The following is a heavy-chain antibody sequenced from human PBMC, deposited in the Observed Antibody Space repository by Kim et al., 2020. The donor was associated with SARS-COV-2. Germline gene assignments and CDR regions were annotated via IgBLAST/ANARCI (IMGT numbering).Heavy chain of an antibody. J-gene: IGHJ6*02. CDR1: GGSISSYY. V-gene: IGHV4-59*08. Sequence: SETLSLTCTVSGGSISSYYWSWIRQPPGKGLEWIGYIYYSGSTNYNPSLKSRVTISVDTSKNQFSLKLSSVTAADTAVYYCARHLYGRDFWSGYYSSRDYYYSMDVWGQGTTVTVSS. CDR3: ARHLYGRDFWSGYYSSRDYYYSMDV. CDR2: IYYSGST. D-gene: IGHD3-3*01.